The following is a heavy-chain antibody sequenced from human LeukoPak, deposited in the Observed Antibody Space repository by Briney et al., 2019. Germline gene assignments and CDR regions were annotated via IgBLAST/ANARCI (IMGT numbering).Heavy chain of an antibody. V-gene: IGHV4-4*07. J-gene: IGHJ3*02. CDR3: ARTLVGTSVVAFDM. CDR2: IYASGTT. D-gene: IGHD6-19*01. CDR1: GGSMSSCC. Sequence: SETLSLTCTVSGGSMSSCCWNWIRQPAGKELEWIGRIYASGTTNYNPSLKSRVTMSVDTSKNQFSLKLSSVTAADTAMYYCARTLVGTSVVAFDMWGQGTMVTVSS.